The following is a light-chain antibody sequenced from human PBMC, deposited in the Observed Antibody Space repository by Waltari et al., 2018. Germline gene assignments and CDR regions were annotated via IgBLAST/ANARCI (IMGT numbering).Light chain of an antibody. V-gene: IGKV3-20*01. CDR2: GAS. J-gene: IGKJ2*01. CDR3: QQYGSLPYT. CDR1: QSVSSNY. Sequence: EIVLTQSPGTLSLSPGERATLSCRASQSVSSNYLAWYQQKPGQAPRLLIYGASSRATGIPYRFSGSGSGTGFTLTISRLEPEDFAVYYCQQYGSLPYTFGQGTKLEIK.